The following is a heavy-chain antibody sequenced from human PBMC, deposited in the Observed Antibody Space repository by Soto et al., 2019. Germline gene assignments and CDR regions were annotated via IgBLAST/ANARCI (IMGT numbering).Heavy chain of an antibody. V-gene: IGHV1-18*01. Sequence: QVQLVQSGAEVKKPGASVKVSCKASGYTFFIYGITWVRQAPGQGLEWMGWISTYDGNTDYAQKLQGRVTMTTDTATRPAYVELRSLRSDDTAVYYCALKSSSACWFDPWGQGTLVTVSS. D-gene: IGHD6-19*01. J-gene: IGHJ5*02. CDR2: ISTYDGNT. CDR1: GYTFFIYG. CDR3: ALKSSSACWFDP.